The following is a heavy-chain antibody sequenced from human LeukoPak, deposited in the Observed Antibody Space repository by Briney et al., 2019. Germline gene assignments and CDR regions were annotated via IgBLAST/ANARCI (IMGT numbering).Heavy chain of an antibody. V-gene: IGHV4-59*11. D-gene: IGHD3-3*01. Sequence: PSETLSLTCTVSGGSISSHFWSWIRQPPGKGLEWIGYIYYSGRTDYNPSLKSRVTISVDTSKNQFSLKLSSVTTADTAVYYCARESQPRANYDFCSTEAAVGSWFDPWGQGTLVTVSS. CDR3: ARESQPRANYDFCSTEAAVGSWFDP. CDR2: IYYSGRT. CDR1: GGSISSHF. J-gene: IGHJ5*02.